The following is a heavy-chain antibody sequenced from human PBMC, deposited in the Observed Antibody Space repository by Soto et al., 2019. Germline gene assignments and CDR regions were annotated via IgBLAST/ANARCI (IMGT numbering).Heavy chain of an antibody. CDR2: IKRDGSTT. CDR3: ARGAINYYHEDV. Sequence: EVQLVESGGGLVQPGGSLRLSCAASGFTFSDYWMHWVRQAPGKGLEWVSRIKRDGSTTNYADSVKGRFTISRDNAKNTLYLEMNRPRVEYTAAYYCARGAINYYHEDVWGKGTTVTVSS. V-gene: IGHV3-74*01. J-gene: IGHJ6*03. CDR1: GFTFSDYW.